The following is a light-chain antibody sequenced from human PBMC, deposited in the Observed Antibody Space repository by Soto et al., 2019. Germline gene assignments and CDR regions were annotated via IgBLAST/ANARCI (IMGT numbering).Light chain of an antibody. Sequence: QSVLTQPPSVSGAPGQTVVISCSGSSSNIGAPYDVNWYRQTPGTAPRLLIYGNHNRPSGVPERFSGSKSGTSATLAITGLQAEDEADYYCQSYDRRLSGYVFGTGTKVTVL. V-gene: IGLV1-40*01. CDR3: QSYDRRLSGYV. J-gene: IGLJ1*01. CDR2: GNH. CDR1: SSNIGAPYD.